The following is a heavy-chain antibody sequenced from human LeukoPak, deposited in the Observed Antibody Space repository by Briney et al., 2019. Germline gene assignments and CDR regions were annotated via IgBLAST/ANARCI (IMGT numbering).Heavy chain of an antibody. V-gene: IGHV3-20*01. CDR2: INWNGGST. D-gene: IGHD3-22*01. CDR3: ASSGGRDSSGYPLDY. Sequence: PGGSLRLSCAASGFTFDDYAMHWVRQAPGKGLEWVSGINWNGGSTGYADSVKGRFTISRDNAKNFLYLQMNSLRAEDTALYHCASSGGRDSSGYPLDYWGQGTLVTVSS. J-gene: IGHJ4*02. CDR1: GFTFDDYA.